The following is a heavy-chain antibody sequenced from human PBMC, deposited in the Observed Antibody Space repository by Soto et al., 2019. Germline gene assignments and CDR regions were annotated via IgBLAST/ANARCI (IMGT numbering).Heavy chain of an antibody. J-gene: IGHJ1*01. V-gene: IGHV1-46*01. D-gene: IGHD2-15*01. Sequence: ASVKVSCKASGYTFTSYGISWVRQAPGQGLEWMGVVNPSGGSTNYAQKFQGRITMTRDTSTSTVYMDLSSLTSEDTAVYYCAREENCSDGICYSEYFQRWGQGTLVTVSS. CDR3: AREENCSDGICYSEYFQR. CDR1: GYTFTSYG. CDR2: VNPSGGST.